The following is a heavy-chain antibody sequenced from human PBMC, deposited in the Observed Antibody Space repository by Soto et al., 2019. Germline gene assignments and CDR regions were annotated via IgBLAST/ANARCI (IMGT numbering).Heavy chain of an antibody. Sequence: SETLSLTCTVSGGSISSYYWSWIRQPPGKGLKWSGDIYYSRSTNYNPSLKSRVTISVDTSKNQFSLKLSSVTAADTAVYYCARVATIFGVVSWFDPWGQGTLVT. D-gene: IGHD3-3*01. CDR2: IYYSRST. V-gene: IGHV4-59*01. CDR3: ARVATIFGVVSWFDP. J-gene: IGHJ5*02. CDR1: GGSISSYY.